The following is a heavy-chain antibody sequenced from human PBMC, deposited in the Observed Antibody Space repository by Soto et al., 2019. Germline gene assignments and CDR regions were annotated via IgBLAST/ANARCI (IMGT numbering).Heavy chain of an antibody. CDR3: ARRRGFGLFEYWSEH. CDR1: GGSISSSSYY. Sequence: PSETLSLTCTVSGGSISSSSYYWGWIHQPPGKGLEWIGSIYYSGSTYYNPSLKSRVTIPVDTSKNQFSLKLSSVTAADTAVYYCARRRGFGLFEYWSEHLGEETLVTASS. J-gene: IGHJ5*02. V-gene: IGHV4-39*01. CDR2: IYYSGST. D-gene: IGHD3-10*02.